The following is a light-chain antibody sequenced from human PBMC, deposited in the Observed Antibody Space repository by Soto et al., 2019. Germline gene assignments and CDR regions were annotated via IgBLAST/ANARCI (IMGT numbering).Light chain of an antibody. Sequence: EIVMTQSPATLSVSPGERATLSCRASQSVSSNLAWYQQTPGQAPRLLIYGATTRATGIPARFSGSGSGTEFTLTISSLQSEDCAVDYCQYYDNCPRYTFGQGTRLEI. V-gene: IGKV3-15*01. CDR2: GAT. CDR3: QYYDNCPRYT. CDR1: QSVSSN. J-gene: IGKJ5*01.